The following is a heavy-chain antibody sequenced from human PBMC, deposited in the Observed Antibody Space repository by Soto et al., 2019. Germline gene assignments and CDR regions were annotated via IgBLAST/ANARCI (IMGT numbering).Heavy chain of an antibody. CDR1: GGSISSYY. J-gene: IGHJ6*03. CDR2: IYYSGST. D-gene: IGHD2-15*01. V-gene: IGHV4-59*01. Sequence: NPSETLSLTCTVSGGSISSYYWSWIRQPPGKGLEWIGYIYYSGSTNYNPSLKSRVTISVDTSKNQFSLKLSSVTAADTAVYYCARRVVVAAPYYYYYYMDVWGKGTTVTVSS. CDR3: ARRVVVAAPYYYYYYMDV.